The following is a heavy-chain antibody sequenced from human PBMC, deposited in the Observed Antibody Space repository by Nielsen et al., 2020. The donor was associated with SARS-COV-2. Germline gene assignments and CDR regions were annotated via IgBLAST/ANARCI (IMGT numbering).Heavy chain of an antibody. J-gene: IGHJ6*02. CDR1: GFTFNNAW. Sequence: GESLKISCAASGFTFNNAWMSRVRQAPGKGLEWVGRIKSKTDGGTTDYAEPVKGRFTISRDDSKKTLSLQMNSLKTEDTAVYYCTTRSRLSLYYYYYGMDVWGQGTTVTVSS. D-gene: IGHD3-16*02. CDR3: TTRSRLSLYYYYYGMDV. V-gene: IGHV3-15*01. CDR2: IKSKTDGGTT.